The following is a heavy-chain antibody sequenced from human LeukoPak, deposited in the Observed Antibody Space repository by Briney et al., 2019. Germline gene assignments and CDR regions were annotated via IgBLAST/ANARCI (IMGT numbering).Heavy chain of an antibody. CDR2: ITPIFGTA. CDR1: GGTFSSYA. CDR3: ARDSSEFRSLIPH. Sequence: SVKVSCKASGGTFSSYAISWVRQAPGQGLEWMGGITPIFGTAKYAQKFQGRVTITADESTSTAYMELSSLRSEDTAVYYCARDSSEFRSLIPHWGQGTLVTVSS. J-gene: IGHJ1*01. D-gene: IGHD1-14*01. V-gene: IGHV1-69*13.